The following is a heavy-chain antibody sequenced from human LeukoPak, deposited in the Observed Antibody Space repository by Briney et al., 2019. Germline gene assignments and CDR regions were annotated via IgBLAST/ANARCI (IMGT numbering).Heavy chain of an antibody. CDR3: ARHRAGGGLFDY. CDR2: IYTSGST. J-gene: IGHJ4*02. Sequence: SETLSLTCTVSGGSISSYYWSWIRQPPGKGLEWIGYIYTSGSTNYNPSLKSRVTISVDTSKNQFSLKLSSVTAADTAVYYRARHRAGGGLFDYWGQGTLVTVSS. V-gene: IGHV4-4*09. D-gene: IGHD2-15*01. CDR1: GGSISSYY.